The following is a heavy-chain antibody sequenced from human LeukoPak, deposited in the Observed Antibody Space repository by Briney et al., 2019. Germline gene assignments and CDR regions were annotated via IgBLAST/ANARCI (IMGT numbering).Heavy chain of an antibody. D-gene: IGHD3-22*01. CDR2: IRQDGGEK. J-gene: IGHJ4*02. CDR1: GFTFSDYW. CDR3: AKGPYKYYYDSSAPPQDY. V-gene: IGHV3-7*01. Sequence: GGSLRLSCAVSGFTFSDYWMNWVRQAPGKGLEWVASIRQDGGEKSYVDSVKGRFTISRDNTENSLYLQMSRTRAEDTAVYYCAKGPYKYYYDSSAPPQDYWGQGTLVTVSS.